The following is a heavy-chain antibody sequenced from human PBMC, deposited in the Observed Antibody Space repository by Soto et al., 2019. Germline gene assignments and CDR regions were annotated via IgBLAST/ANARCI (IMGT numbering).Heavy chain of an antibody. CDR3: ASQDCSGGSCFDD. V-gene: IGHV4-4*02. J-gene: IGHJ4*02. D-gene: IGHD2-15*01. Sequence: SETLSLTWAVSGGSISSSNWWSWVRQPPGKGLEWIGEFYHSGSTNYNPSLKSRVTISVDKSKNQFSLKLSSVTAADTAVYYCASQDCSGGSCFDDWGQATLVTLSS. CDR2: FYHSGST. CDR1: GGSISSSNW.